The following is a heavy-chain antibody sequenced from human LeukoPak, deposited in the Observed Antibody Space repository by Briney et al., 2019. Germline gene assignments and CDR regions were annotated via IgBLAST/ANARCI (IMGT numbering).Heavy chain of an antibody. CDR2: ISYDGSNK. CDR1: GFTFSSYA. J-gene: IGHJ4*02. V-gene: IGHV3-30-3*01. CDR3: ARGKVYDFWSGFSNPGAFDY. Sequence: GRSLRLSCAASGFTFSSYAMHWVRQAPGKGLEWVAVISYDGSNKYYADSVKGRFTISRDNSKNTLYLQMNSLRAEDTAVYYCARGKVYDFWSGFSNPGAFDYWGQGTLVTVSS. D-gene: IGHD3-3*01.